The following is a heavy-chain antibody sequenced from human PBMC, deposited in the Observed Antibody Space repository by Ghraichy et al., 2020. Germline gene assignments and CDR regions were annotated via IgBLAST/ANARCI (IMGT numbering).Heavy chain of an antibody. D-gene: IGHD2-2*01. CDR1: GFTFGDYA. J-gene: IGHJ4*02. CDR2: IRSKAYGGTT. CDR3: TREDSSTNTVPIDY. V-gene: IGHV3-49*03. Sequence: GGSLRLSCTASGFTFGDYAMSWFRQAPGKGLEWVGFIRSKAYGGTTEYAASVKGRFTISRDDSKSIAYLQMNSLKTEDTAVYYCTREDSSTNTVPIDYWGQGTLVTVSS.